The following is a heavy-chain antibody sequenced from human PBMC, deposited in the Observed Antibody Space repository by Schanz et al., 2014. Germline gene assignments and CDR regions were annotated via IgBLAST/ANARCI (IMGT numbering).Heavy chain of an antibody. Sequence: EVQLVESGGGLVQPGKSLRLSCAASGFTFDKYAMHWVRQAPGKGLEWVSTIGTSGGTNYAESVKGRFTISRDNSRNTLFLQMSSLRVDDMAVYYCGRAGTGMAGWYFELWGRGTLVTVSS. CDR1: GFTFDKYA. V-gene: IGHV3-9*03. D-gene: IGHD5-18*01. J-gene: IGHJ2*01. CDR2: IGTSGGT. CDR3: GRAGTGMAGWYFEL.